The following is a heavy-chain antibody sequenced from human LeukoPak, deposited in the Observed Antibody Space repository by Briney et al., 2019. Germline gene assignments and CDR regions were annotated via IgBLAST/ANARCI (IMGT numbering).Heavy chain of an antibody. J-gene: IGHJ5*02. CDR3: ARELWFVNAPGSWFDP. D-gene: IGHD3-10*01. V-gene: IGHV4-30-2*01. Sequence: SETLSLTCTVSGGSISDYSWSWIRQPSGKGLEWIGYIFHSGSSYYNPSLKSRVTISVDKSKNQFSLRLTSVTAADTAVYYCARELWFVNAPGSWFDPWGQGTLVTVSS. CDR1: GGSISDYS. CDR2: IFHSGSS.